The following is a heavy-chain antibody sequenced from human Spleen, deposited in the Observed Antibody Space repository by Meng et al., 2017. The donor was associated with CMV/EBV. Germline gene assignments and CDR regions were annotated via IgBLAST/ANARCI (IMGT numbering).Heavy chain of an antibody. CDR2: AFYSGSP. Sequence: SETLSLTCAVSGGSIDSGSHFWGWVRQPPGKGLEWIGSAFYSGSPYYNPSLKSRVSISVVTSKNQFSLKLSSVTAADTAVYYCARQDVGYCTNGVCYFPKTWGQGTLVTVSS. D-gene: IGHD2-8*01. V-gene: IGHV4-39*01. CDR1: GGSIDSGSHF. J-gene: IGHJ4*02. CDR3: ARQDVGYCTNGVCYFPKT.